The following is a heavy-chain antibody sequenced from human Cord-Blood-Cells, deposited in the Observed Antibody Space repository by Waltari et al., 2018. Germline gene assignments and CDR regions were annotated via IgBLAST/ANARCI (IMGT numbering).Heavy chain of an antibody. Sequence: LLAARVVVIQLDRCSGASGPSLGFTYSNLGMTWVRQAPGKGLEWVAVISYDGSNKYYADSVKGRFTISRDNSKNTLYLQMNSLRAEDTAVYYCAKDGDAFDIWGQGTMVTVSS. V-gene: IGHV3-30*18. J-gene: IGHJ3*02. CDR3: AKDGDAFDI. CDR2: ISYDGSNK. CDR1: GFTYSNLG.